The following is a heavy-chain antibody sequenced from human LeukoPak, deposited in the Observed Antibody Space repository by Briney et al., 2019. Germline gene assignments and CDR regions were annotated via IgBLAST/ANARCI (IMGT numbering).Heavy chain of an antibody. CDR3: ARHTKGVVIGFYYYYYYMDV. CDR2: INHSGST. CDR1: GGSFSGYY. D-gene: IGHD3-3*01. Sequence: PSETLSLTCAVYGGSFSGYYWSWIRQPPGKGLEWIGEINHSGSTNYNPSLKSRVTISVDTSKNQFSLKLSSVTAADTAVYYCARHTKGVVIGFYYYYYYMDVWGKGTTVTVSS. J-gene: IGHJ6*03. V-gene: IGHV4-34*01.